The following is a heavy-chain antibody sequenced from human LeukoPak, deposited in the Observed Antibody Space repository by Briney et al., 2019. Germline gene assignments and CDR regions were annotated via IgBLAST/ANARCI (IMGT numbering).Heavy chain of an antibody. D-gene: IGHD4-17*01. V-gene: IGHV3-30-3*01. CDR2: MSYDGTNK. Sequence: GGSLRLSCAASGFTFSIYAMHWVRQAPGKGLEWVALMSYDGTNKFYADSVKGRLTISRDNSKNTLYLQMNSLRAEDTAVYYCARDDYGDYGLLDYWGQGTLVTVSS. CDR1: GFTFSIYA. J-gene: IGHJ4*02. CDR3: ARDDYGDYGLLDY.